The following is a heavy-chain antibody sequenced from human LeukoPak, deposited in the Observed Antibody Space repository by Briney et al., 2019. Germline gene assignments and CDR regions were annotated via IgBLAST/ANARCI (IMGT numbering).Heavy chain of an antibody. V-gene: IGHV5-51*01. Sequence: GESLQISCKGSGCIFTSYWIGRVRQMPGKGLVGMGIIYPGDSDTRYSPSFQGQVTISADKSISTAYLQWSSLKASDTAMYYCARSGSGLYHFDYWGQGTLVTVSS. D-gene: IGHD3-10*01. CDR2: IYPGDSDT. CDR3: ARSGSGLYHFDY. CDR1: GCIFTSYW. J-gene: IGHJ4*02.